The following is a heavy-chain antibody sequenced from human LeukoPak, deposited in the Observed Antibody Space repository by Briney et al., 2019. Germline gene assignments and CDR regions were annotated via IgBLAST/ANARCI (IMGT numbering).Heavy chain of an antibody. J-gene: IGHJ4*02. D-gene: IGHD3-16*02. CDR2: ISYDGSNK. Sequence: PGGSLRLSCAASGFTFSSYAMHWVRQAPGKGLEWVAVISYDGSNKYYADSVKGRFTISRDNSKNTLYLQMNSLRAEDTAVYYCARAQLRLGELSPPDYWGQGTLVTVSS. V-gene: IGHV3-30-3*01. CDR3: ARAQLRLGELSPPDY. CDR1: GFTFSSYA.